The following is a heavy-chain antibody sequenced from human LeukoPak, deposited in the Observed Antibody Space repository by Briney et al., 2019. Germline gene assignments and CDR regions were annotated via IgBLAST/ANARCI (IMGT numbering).Heavy chain of an antibody. CDR1: GGSISSGGYY. CDR3: ARGTVSRFDY. J-gene: IGHJ4*02. CDR2: IYYSGST. Sequence: PSETLSLTCTVSGGSISSGGYYWSWIRQHPGKGLEWIGYIYYSGSTYYNPSLKSRGTISVDTSKNQFSLKLSSVTAADTAVYYCARGTVSRFDYWGQGTLVTVSS. V-gene: IGHV4-31*03.